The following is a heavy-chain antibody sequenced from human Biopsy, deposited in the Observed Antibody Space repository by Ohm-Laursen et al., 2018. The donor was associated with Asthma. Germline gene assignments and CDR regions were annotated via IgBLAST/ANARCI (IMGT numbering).Heavy chain of an antibody. CDR2: ISVYNGNT. CDR3: ARAVDYSHYYGIDV. J-gene: IGHJ6*02. Sequence: SSVKVSCKTSGYTFNSAGITWVRQAPGHGLEWMGWISVYNGNTKVAQKLQDRVTMITDTSASTAYMELRSLRSDDTAVYFCARAVDYSHYYGIDVWGQGTTVTVS. CDR1: GYTFNSAG. D-gene: IGHD3-10*01. V-gene: IGHV1-18*01.